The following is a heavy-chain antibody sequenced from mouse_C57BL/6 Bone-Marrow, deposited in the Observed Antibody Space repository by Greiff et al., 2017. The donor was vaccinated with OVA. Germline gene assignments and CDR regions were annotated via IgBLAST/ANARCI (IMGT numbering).Heavy chain of an antibody. V-gene: IGHV1-64*01. CDR1: GYTFTSYW. CDR3: ARPSYSYDV. CDR2: INPNSGST. Sequence: QVQLQQPGAELVKPGASVKLSCKASGYTFTSYWMHWVKQRPGQGLEWIGMINPNSGSTNYNEKFKSKVTLTVDKSYSTAYMQLSSLTSEDSAVYYCARPSYSYDVWGTGTTVTVSS. D-gene: IGHD1-1*01. J-gene: IGHJ1*03.